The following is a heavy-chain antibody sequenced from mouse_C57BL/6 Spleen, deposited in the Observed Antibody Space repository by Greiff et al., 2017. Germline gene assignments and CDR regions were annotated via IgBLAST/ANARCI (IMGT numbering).Heavy chain of an antibody. J-gene: IGHJ4*01. D-gene: IGHD1-1*01. CDR2: IYPGDGDT. Sequence: LQESGAELVKPGASVKISCKASGYAFSSYWMNWVKQRPGKGLEWIGQIYPGDGDTNYNGKFKGKATLTADKSSSTAYMQLSSLTSEDSAVYFCAREGRGIITTVAMDYWGQGTSVTVSS. V-gene: IGHV1-80*01. CDR3: AREGRGIITTVAMDY. CDR1: GYAFSSYW.